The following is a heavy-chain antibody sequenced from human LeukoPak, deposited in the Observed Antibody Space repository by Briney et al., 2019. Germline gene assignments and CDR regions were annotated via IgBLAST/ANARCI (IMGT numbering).Heavy chain of an antibody. J-gene: IGHJ4*02. Sequence: SQTLSLTCAVSGGSISSAGYSWSWIRQPPGKGLEWIGYIYHSGSTYYNSSLKSRDTISVDRSKNQFSLKLTSVTAADTAVYYCARLGRYDYFIDYWGQGTLVTVSS. CDR2: IYHSGST. CDR1: GGSISSAGYS. CDR3: ARLGRYDYFIDY. V-gene: IGHV4-30-2*01. D-gene: IGHD3-16*01.